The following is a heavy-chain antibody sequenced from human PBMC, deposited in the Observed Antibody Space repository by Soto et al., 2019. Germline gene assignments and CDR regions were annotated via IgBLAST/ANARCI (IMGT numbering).Heavy chain of an antibody. CDR1: GGSINSGDYS. CDR2: IYHTGTT. CDR3: ARQERGYAEMATIHLGMDV. V-gene: IGHV4-30-2*03. Sequence: PSETLSLTCTVSGGSINSGDYSWTWIRQPPGKGLEWIGYIYHTGTTYYSMSLKSRVTISVDTSKNQFSLKLSSVTAADTAVYYCARQERGYAEMATIHLGMDVWGQGTTVTVSS. D-gene: IGHD5-12*01. J-gene: IGHJ6*02.